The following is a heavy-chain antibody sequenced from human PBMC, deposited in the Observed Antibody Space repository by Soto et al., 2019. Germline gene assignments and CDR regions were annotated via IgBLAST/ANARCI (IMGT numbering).Heavy chain of an antibody. Sequence: TSETLSLTCTVSGGSISSSSYYWGWIRQPPGKGLEWIGSIYYSGSTYYNPSLKSRVTISVDTSKNQFSLKLSSVTAADTAVYYCARRLGYSYGYYFDYWGQGTLVTVYS. CDR1: GGSISSSSYY. D-gene: IGHD5-18*01. V-gene: IGHV4-39*01. CDR3: ARRLGYSYGYYFDY. J-gene: IGHJ4*02. CDR2: IYYSGST.